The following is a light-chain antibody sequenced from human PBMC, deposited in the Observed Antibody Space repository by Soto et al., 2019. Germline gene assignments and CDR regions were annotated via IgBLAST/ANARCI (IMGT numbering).Light chain of an antibody. CDR2: DAS. CDR3: QQRLNWPPG. CDR1: QRVTNY. J-gene: IGKJ1*01. Sequence: EIFLTQSPDTLSLSPGERATLTCRASQRVTNYIAWYHQRPGQPPRLLIYDASNRATGVPARFSGTRSETDFTFTISDVEPADSALYYCQQRLNWPPGFGQGTKVEIK. V-gene: IGKV3-11*01.